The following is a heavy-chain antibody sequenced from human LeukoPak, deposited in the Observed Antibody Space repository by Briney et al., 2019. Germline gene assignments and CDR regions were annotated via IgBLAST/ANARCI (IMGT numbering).Heavy chain of an antibody. CDR3: AKDRSRLEGYNSGWGLDY. D-gene: IGHD6-19*01. V-gene: IGHV3-23*01. CDR1: GFTFSGYA. Sequence: PGGSLRLSCVGSGFTFSGYAMTWVRQAPGKGLEWVSVISGSGGRKYYADSVEGRFTISRDNSENAVYLQMNSLRAEDTAVYYCAKDRSRLEGYNSGWGLDYWGQGTLVTVSP. CDR2: ISGSGGRK. J-gene: IGHJ4*02.